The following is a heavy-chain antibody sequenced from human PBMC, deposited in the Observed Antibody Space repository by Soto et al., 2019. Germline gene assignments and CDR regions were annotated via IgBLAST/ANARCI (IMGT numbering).Heavy chain of an antibody. CDR1: GFTFSSYA. J-gene: IGHJ4*02. CDR2: ISYDGSTI. CDR3: AKGPWHLAHGHYFDY. V-gene: IGHV3-30*03. D-gene: IGHD2-21*01. Sequence: QVQVVESGGGVVQPGRSLRLSCAASGFTFSSYAMHWVRQAPGKGLEWVAGISYDGSTIYYVDSVKGRFTVSRDNSKNTLYLHMXSLXXXXXXXYSXAKGPWHLAHGHYFDYWGQGTLVTVSS.